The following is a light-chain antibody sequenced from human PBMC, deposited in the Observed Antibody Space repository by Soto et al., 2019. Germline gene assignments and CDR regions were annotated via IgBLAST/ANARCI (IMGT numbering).Light chain of an antibody. CDR2: AAS. V-gene: IGKV1-9*01. J-gene: IGKJ5*01. CDR1: QAIDTY. CDR3: QQLNSFPFI. Sequence: DIQLTQSPSFLSASVGDRVTITCRASQAIDTYLAWYQKKPGKAPKLLIYAASLLQSGVPSRFSGGGSGTEFTLTINSLQPEDFAKYYCQQLNSFPFIFGQGTRLEIK.